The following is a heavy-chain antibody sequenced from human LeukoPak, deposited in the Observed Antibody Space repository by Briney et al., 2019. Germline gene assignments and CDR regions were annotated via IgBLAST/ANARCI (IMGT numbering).Heavy chain of an antibody. V-gene: IGHV1-69*02. Sequence: PWASVKVSCKAPGGTFSTYTISWVRQAPGQGLEWMGRIIPILGITNYAQEFQGRVTITADKSTSTAYMELNSLKSEDTALYYCARTKQYCSGGNCYPWYFDYWGQGTLVTVSS. D-gene: IGHD2-15*01. CDR1: GGTFSTYT. CDR3: ARTKQYCSGGNCYPWYFDY. J-gene: IGHJ4*02. CDR2: IIPILGIT.